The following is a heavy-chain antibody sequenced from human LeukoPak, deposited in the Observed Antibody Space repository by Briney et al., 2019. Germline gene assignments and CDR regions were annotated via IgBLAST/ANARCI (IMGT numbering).Heavy chain of an antibody. Sequence: SVKVSCKASGGTFSSYAISWVRQAPGQGLEWMGGIIPIFGTANYAQKFQGRVTITADKSTSTAYMELSSLRSEDTAVYYCARGSRRCSSTSCYWGWFDPWGQGTLVTVSS. J-gene: IGHJ5*02. D-gene: IGHD2-2*01. CDR1: GGTFSSYA. V-gene: IGHV1-69*06. CDR2: IIPIFGTA. CDR3: ARGSRRCSSTSCYWGWFDP.